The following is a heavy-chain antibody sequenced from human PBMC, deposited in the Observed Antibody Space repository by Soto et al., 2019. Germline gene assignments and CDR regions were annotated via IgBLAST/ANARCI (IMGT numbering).Heavy chain of an antibody. CDR3: TRGNYGARNLLKYFGR. CDR1: GFTFSNFA. Sequence: EVQLLESEGGLVQPGGSLRLSCAASGFTFSNFAMSWVRQAPGKGLDWVSAISGSGGSTYYADSVKGRFTISRYNSNNILSLLMTSLRAAYTAVYYWTRGNYGARNLLKYFGRWGQGTRVTASS. CDR2: ISGSGGST. J-gene: IGHJ5*02. V-gene: IGHV3-23*01. D-gene: IGHD3-10*01.